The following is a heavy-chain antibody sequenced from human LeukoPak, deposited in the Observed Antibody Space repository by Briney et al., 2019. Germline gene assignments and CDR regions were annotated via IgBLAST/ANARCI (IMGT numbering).Heavy chain of an antibody. Sequence: GGSLRLSCAASGFTFSSYSMNWVRQAPGKGLEWVSSISSSSYIYYADSVKGRFTISRENAKNSLYLQMNSLRAEDTAVYYCARRIPGSGYYYWGQGTLVTVSS. CDR3: ARRIPGSGYYY. V-gene: IGHV3-21*01. CDR1: GFTFSSYS. J-gene: IGHJ4*02. D-gene: IGHD3-3*01. CDR2: ISSSSYI.